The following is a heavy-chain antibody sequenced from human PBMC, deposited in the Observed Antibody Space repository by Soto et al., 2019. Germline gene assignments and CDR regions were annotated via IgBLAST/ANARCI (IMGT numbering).Heavy chain of an antibody. J-gene: IGHJ4*02. CDR3: ANKGGGDRILDY. CDR2: IYWDDAK. Sequence: QITLKESGPTLVKPTQTLTLTCNFSGFSLSTRGVGVGWIRQPPGKALEWLTLIYWDDAKEYSPSLRSRITIPKAPSKTHVVLTMTDMAPVDTATYYFANKGGGDRILDYWGQGTLVTVSS. CDR1: GFSLSTRGVG. V-gene: IGHV2-5*02. D-gene: IGHD3-16*01.